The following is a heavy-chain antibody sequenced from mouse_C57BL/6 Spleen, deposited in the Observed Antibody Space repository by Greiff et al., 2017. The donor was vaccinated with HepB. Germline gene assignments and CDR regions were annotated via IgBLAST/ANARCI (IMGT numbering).Heavy chain of an antibody. V-gene: IGHV1-64*01. Sequence: QVQLKQPGAELVKPGASVKLSCKASGYTFTSYWMHWVKQRPGQGLEWIGMIHPNSGSTNYNEKFKSKATLTVDKSSSTAYMQLSSLTSEDSAVYYCAREGYYYGSSYPFAYWGQGTLVTVSA. CDR3: AREGYYYGSSYPFAY. J-gene: IGHJ3*01. CDR1: GYTFTSYW. D-gene: IGHD1-1*01. CDR2: IHPNSGST.